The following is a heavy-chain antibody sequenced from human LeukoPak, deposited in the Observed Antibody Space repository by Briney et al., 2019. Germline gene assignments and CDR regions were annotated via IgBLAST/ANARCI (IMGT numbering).Heavy chain of an antibody. CDR2: IYPGNSNT. J-gene: IGHJ5*02. CDR1: AYSFTNYW. D-gene: IGHD2/OR15-2a*01. CDR3: ARGNSGNWFDP. Sequence: GESLKISCKGSAYSFTNYWIVWVRQMPGKGLEWMGIIYPGNSNTRYSPSFQGQVIISVDRSISTAYLQWSRLQASDTAIYYCARGNSGNWFDPWGQGTLVTVSS. V-gene: IGHV5-51*01.